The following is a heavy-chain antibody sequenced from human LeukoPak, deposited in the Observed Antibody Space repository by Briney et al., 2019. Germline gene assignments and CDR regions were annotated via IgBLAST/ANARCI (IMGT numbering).Heavy chain of an antibody. CDR3: AKVMVGCSSTSCYTGYGMDV. V-gene: IGHV3-23*01. D-gene: IGHD2-2*02. Sequence: QAGGSLRLSWAASGFTFSSYAMSWVRQAPGKGLEWVSAISGSGGSTYYADSVKGRFTISRDNSKNTLYLQMNSLRAEDTAVYYCAKVMVGCSSTSCYTGYGMDVWGQGTTVTVS. CDR2: ISGSGGST. J-gene: IGHJ6*02. CDR1: GFTFSSYA.